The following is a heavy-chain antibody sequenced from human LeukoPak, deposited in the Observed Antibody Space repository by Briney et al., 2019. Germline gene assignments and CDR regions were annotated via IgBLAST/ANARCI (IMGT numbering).Heavy chain of an antibody. CDR2: ITSSGAGT. CDR3: GWKPAGGRPYDY. D-gene: IGHD6-13*01. V-gene: IGHV3-23*01. J-gene: IGHJ4*02. Sequence: PGGSLRLSCAASGLIFSSYAMTWVRQAPEKGLEWVSSITSSGAGTSYADSVKGRFTISRDNSKNTLYLQMDSLRAADTAVYYCGWKPAGGRPYDYWGQGTLVTVSS. CDR1: GLIFSSYA.